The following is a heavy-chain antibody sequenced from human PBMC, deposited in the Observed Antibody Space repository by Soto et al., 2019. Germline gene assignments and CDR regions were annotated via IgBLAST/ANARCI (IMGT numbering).Heavy chain of an antibody. CDR2: ISGSGGST. D-gene: IGHD3-22*01. J-gene: IGHJ6*02. CDR1: GFTFSNYA. Sequence: GGSLRLSCAASGFTFSNYAMGWVRQAPGKGLEWVSGISGSGGSTYYADSVKGRFTISRDNSKDTLYLQMNSLRVEDTALFYCAKVVVVIATPYGMDVWGQGTTVTVSS. V-gene: IGHV3-23*01. CDR3: AKVVVVIATPYGMDV.